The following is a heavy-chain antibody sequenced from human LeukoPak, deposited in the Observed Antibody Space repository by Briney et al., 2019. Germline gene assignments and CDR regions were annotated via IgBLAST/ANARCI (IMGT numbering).Heavy chain of an antibody. D-gene: IGHD3-22*01. CDR3: AKRGVVIRVILVGFHKEAYYFDS. CDR1: GITLSNYG. V-gene: IGHV3-23*01. Sequence: GGSLRLSCAVSGITLSNYGMTWVRQAPGKGLEWVAGISDSGGSTNYADSVKGRFTISRDNPKNTLYLQMNSLRAEDTAVYFCAKRGVVIRVILVGFHKEAYYFDSWGQGTLVTVSS. J-gene: IGHJ4*02. CDR2: ISDSGGST.